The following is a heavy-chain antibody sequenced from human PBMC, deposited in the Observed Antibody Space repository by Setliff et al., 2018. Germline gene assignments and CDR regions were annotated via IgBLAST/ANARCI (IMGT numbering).Heavy chain of an antibody. J-gene: IGHJ4*02. CDR2: INPSGGLT. CDR1: GYTLTNYY. CDR3: ARGPPDFVVVPAAAKFDY. Sequence: ASVKVSCKASGYTLTNYYMHWVRQAPGQGLEWMGIINPSGGLTRYAQKFQGRVTMTRDTSTSTVYMEVRSLRSDDTAVYYCARGPPDFVVVPAAAKFDYWGPRTLVTVSS. D-gene: IGHD2-2*01. V-gene: IGHV1-46*01.